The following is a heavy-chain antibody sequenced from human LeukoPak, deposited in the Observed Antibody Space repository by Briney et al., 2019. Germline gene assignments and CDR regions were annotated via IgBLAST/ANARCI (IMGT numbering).Heavy chain of an antibody. Sequence: SETLSLTCTVSGGSISSSSYYWGWIRQPPGKGLEWIGSIYYSGSTYYNPSLKSRVTISVDTSKNQFSLKLSSVTAADTAVYYGARRDSVAGLDYWGQGTLVTVSS. CDR2: IYYSGST. V-gene: IGHV4-39*01. J-gene: IGHJ4*02. CDR1: GGSISSSSYY. D-gene: IGHD6-19*01. CDR3: ARRDSVAGLDY.